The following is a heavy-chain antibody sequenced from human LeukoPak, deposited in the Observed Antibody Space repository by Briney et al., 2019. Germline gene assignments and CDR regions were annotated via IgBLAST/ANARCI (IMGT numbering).Heavy chain of an antibody. Sequence: GGSLRLSCAASGFTFSDYWMSWVRQTPERGLEWVANIKQDGSEKYYVDSVKGRFTISRDNARTTLYLQINSLRVGDTAVYYCARDKIVGPTTLDYWGQGILVTVSS. CDR3: ARDKIVGPTTLDY. CDR2: IKQDGSEK. D-gene: IGHD1-26*01. V-gene: IGHV3-7*01. CDR1: GFTFSDYW. J-gene: IGHJ4*02.